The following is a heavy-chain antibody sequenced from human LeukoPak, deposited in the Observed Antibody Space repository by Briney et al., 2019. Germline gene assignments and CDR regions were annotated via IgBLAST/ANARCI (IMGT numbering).Heavy chain of an antibody. CDR3: ARGYYDSSYELDY. V-gene: IGHV3-33*01. CDR2: IWYDGSNK. CDR1: GFTFSSYG. Sequence: PGRSLRLSCAASGFTFSSYGMHWVRQAPGKGPEWVAVIWYDGSNKYYADSVKGRFTISRDNSKNTLYLQMNSLRAEDTAVYYCARGYYDSSYELDYWGQGTLVTVSS. D-gene: IGHD3-22*01. J-gene: IGHJ4*02.